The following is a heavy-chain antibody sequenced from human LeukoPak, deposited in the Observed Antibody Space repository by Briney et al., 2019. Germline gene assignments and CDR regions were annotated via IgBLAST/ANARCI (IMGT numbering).Heavy chain of an antibody. J-gene: IGHJ2*01. CDR2: IYYSGST. Sequence: SETLSLTCTVSGGSISSYYWSWIRQPPGKGLEWIGYIYYSGSTNYNPSLKSRVTISVDTSKNQFSLKLSSVTAADTAVYYCARITRGYSYGKPPGYFDLWGRGTLVTVSS. CDR1: GGSISSYY. CDR3: ARITRGYSYGKPPGYFDL. D-gene: IGHD5-18*01. V-gene: IGHV4-59*01.